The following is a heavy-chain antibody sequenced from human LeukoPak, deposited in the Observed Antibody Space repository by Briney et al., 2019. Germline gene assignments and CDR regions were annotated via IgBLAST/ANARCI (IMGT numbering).Heavy chain of an antibody. CDR2: VYYSGST. Sequence: SETLSLTCTVSGGSVSSNTYYWSWIRQPPGKGLQWIGYVYYSGSTNYNPSLKSRVTISVDTSKNQFFLNLDSVIAADTAVYYCARTVVAMYHFDYWGQGTLVTVSS. D-gene: IGHD2-21*01. V-gene: IGHV4-61*01. J-gene: IGHJ4*02. CDR1: GGSVSSNTYY. CDR3: ARTVVAMYHFDY.